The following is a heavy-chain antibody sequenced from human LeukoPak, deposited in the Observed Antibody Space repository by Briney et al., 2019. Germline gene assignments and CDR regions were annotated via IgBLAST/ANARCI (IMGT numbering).Heavy chain of an antibody. CDR2: IDPSGGST. Sequence: GASVKVSCKASGYTFTNYYLHWVRQAPGQGLEWMGIIDPSGGSTTCAQKFQGRVTMTRDTSTSTVYMELTSLRSEDTAMYYCARDWGIQQWPPSYFDYWGRGTLVTVSS. D-gene: IGHD5-18*01. CDR1: GYTFTNYY. CDR3: ARDWGIQQWPPSYFDY. J-gene: IGHJ4*02. V-gene: IGHV1-46*01.